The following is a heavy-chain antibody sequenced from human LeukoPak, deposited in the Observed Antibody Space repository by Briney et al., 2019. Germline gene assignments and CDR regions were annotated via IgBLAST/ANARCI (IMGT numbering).Heavy chain of an antibody. CDR1: GYTFTGYY. CDR3: ARAAAGTSNWFDP. V-gene: IGHV1-2*02. J-gene: IGHJ5*02. D-gene: IGHD6-13*01. Sequence: GASVKVSCKASGYTFTGYYMHWVRQAPGQGLEWMGWINPNSGGTNYAQKFQGRVTMTRDTSISTAYMELSRLRSDDTAVYYCARAAAGTSNWFDPWGQGTLVTVSS. CDR2: INPNSGGT.